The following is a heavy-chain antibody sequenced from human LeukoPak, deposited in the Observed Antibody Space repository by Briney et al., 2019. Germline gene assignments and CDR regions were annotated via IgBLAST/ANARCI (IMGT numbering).Heavy chain of an antibody. D-gene: IGHD6-19*01. Sequence: GGSLRLSCAASGFSVSSKYVSWVRQPAGKGLEWVSVIYSGGTTFYADSVKGRFTISRDNSKNTLYLQMNSLRPDDTAVYYCTKLKGWYGDGYFDYWGPGILVTVSS. CDR2: IYSGGTT. CDR1: GFSVSSKY. V-gene: IGHV3-53*01. CDR3: TKLKGWYGDGYFDY. J-gene: IGHJ4*02.